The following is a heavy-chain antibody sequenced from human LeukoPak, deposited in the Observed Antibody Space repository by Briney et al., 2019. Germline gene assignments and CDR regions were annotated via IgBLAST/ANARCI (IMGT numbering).Heavy chain of an antibody. CDR2: IYTSGST. V-gene: IGHV4-4*07. CDR1: GGSIRSYY. J-gene: IGHJ4*02. CDR3: ARDGVFPDY. D-gene: IGHD2-8*01. Sequence: PSGTLSLTCTVSGGSIRSYYWSWIRQPAGKGLGWIGRIYTSGSTNYNPSLKSRVTMSVDTSKNQFSLKLSSVTAADTAVYYCARDGVFPDYWGQGTLVTVSS.